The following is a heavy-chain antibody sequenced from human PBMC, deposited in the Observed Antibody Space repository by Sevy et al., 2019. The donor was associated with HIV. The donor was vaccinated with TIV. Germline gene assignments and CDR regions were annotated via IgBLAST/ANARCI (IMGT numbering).Heavy chain of an antibody. V-gene: IGHV3-33*01. CDR1: GFTFSSYG. CDR2: IWYDGSNK. CDR3: AGMATTHDAFDI. J-gene: IGHJ3*02. D-gene: IGHD5-12*01. Sequence: GGSLRLSCAASGFTFSSYGMHWVRQAPGKGLEWVAVIWYDGSNKYYADSVKGRFTISRDNSKNTQYLQMNSLRAEETAVYYCAGMATTHDAFDIWGQGTMVTVSS.